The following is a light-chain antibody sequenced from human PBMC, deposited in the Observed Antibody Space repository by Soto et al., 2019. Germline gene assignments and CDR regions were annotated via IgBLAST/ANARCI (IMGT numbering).Light chain of an antibody. CDR1: QSVSSY. CDR3: QQRVH. Sequence: IVFPQSPATPSLSPGERATLSCRASQSVSSYLAWYQQKPGQAPRLLIYDASNRATGIPARFSGSGSGTDFTLTISSLEPEDFAVYYCQQRVHFGQGTRLEIK. CDR2: DAS. J-gene: IGKJ5*01. V-gene: IGKV3-11*01.